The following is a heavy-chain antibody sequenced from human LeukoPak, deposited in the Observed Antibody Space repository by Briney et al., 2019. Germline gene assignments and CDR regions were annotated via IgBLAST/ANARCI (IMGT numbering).Heavy chain of an antibody. CDR2: INPNSGGT. J-gene: IGHJ4*02. CDR1: GYTFTGYY. V-gene: IGHV1-2*04. CDR3: ARELSGYGRTLDY. D-gene: IGHD5-12*01. Sequence: ASVKVSCKASGYTFTGYYMHWVRQAPGQGLEWMGWINPNSGGTNYAQKFQGWVTMTRDTSISTAYMELSRLRSDDTAVYYCARELSGYGRTLDYWGQGTLVTVSS.